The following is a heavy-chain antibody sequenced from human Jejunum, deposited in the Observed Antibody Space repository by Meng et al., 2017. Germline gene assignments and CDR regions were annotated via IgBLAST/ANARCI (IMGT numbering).Heavy chain of an antibody. V-gene: IGHV4-4*02. CDR2: IYHSGTT. D-gene: IGHD3-22*01. CDR3: ARVQGDFYDNDAYYSYFAY. CDR1: GGSISNW. Sequence: LRLQGSGPGLGKPSGTLSLSCTVSGGSISNWWSWVRQPPGKGLEWIGDIYHSGTTNYNPSLQSRVTISVDKSENQFSLKLRSVTAADTAVYYCARVQGDFYDNDAYYSYFAYWGPGALVTVSS. J-gene: IGHJ4*02.